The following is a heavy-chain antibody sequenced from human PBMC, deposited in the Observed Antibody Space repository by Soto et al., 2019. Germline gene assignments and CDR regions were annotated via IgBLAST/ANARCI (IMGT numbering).Heavy chain of an antibody. D-gene: IGHD4-17*01. Sequence: QVQLVESGGGVVQPGRSLRLSCAASGFTFSSYGMHWVRQAPGKGLEWVAVISYDGSNKYYADSVKGRFTISRDNSKNTLYLQMNSLRAEDTAVYSAVTHHFDYWGQGTLVTVSS. CDR3: VTHHFDY. CDR1: GFTFSSYG. J-gene: IGHJ4*02. CDR2: ISYDGSNK. V-gene: IGHV3-30*03.